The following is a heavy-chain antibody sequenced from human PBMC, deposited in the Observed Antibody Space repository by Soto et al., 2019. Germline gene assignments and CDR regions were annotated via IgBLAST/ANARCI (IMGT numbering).Heavy chain of an antibody. Sequence: GASVKVSCKASGYTFTSYGISWVRQAPGQGLEWMGWISAYNGNTNYAQKLQGRVTMTTDTSTSTAYMELRSLRSDDTAVYYCASFYPGQYQLLWEGWFDPWGQGTLVTVSS. J-gene: IGHJ5*02. CDR2: ISAYNGNT. CDR1: GYTFTSYG. D-gene: IGHD2-2*01. V-gene: IGHV1-18*01. CDR3: ASFYPGQYQLLWEGWFDP.